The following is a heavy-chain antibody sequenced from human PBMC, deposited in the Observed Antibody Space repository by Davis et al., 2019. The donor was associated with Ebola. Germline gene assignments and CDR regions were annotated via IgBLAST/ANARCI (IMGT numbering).Heavy chain of an antibody. D-gene: IGHD3-22*01. CDR3: ASDTDYYSNGGYYYGRLQF. Sequence: AASVKVSCKVSGYILPSLSIHWVRQAPGKGLEWMGGFDPAGGQTIYAEKFHDRIIMTEDRSTETAYMVLSSLTSEDTAVYFCASDTDYYSNGGYYYGRLQFWGQGTPVTVSS. CDR2: FDPAGGQT. CDR1: GYILPSLS. V-gene: IGHV1-24*01. J-gene: IGHJ4*02.